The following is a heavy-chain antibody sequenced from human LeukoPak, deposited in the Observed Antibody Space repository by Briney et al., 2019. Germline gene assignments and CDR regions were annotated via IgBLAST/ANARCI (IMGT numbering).Heavy chain of an antibody. CDR3: AKGKQLAPYYFDY. CDR2: ISGSGGST. V-gene: IGHV3-23*01. CDR1: GFTFSSYA. Sequence: GGSLRLSCAASGFTFSSYAMSWVRQAPGKGLEWVSAISGSGGSTYYADSVKGRFTISRDNSKNTLYLQTNSLRAEDTAVYYCAKGKQLAPYYFDYWGQGTLVTVSS. D-gene: IGHD6-13*01. J-gene: IGHJ4*02.